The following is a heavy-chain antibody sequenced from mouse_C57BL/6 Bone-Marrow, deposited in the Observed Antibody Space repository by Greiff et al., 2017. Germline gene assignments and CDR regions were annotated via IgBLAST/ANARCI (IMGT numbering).Heavy chain of an antibody. CDR3: VFSFITTVPPAWFAY. CDR2: IHPNSGST. J-gene: IGHJ3*01. CDR1: GYTFTSYW. D-gene: IGHD1-1*01. V-gene: IGHV1-64*01. Sequence: QVQLQQPGAELVKPGASVKLSCKASGYTFTSYWMHWVKQRPGQGLEWIGMIHPNSGSTNYNEKFKSKATLTVDKSSSTAYMQLSSLTSEDSAVYYCVFSFITTVPPAWFAYWGQGTLVTVSA.